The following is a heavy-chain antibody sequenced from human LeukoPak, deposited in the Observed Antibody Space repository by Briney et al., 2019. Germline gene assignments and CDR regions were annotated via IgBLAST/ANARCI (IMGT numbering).Heavy chain of an antibody. CDR2: ISSSGSYI. D-gene: IGHD3-10*01. CDR1: GFTFSSYS. V-gene: IGHV3-21*01. Sequence: GGSLRLSCAASGFTFSSYSMNWVRQAPGKGLEWVSSISSSGSYIYYADSLKGRFTISRDNAKNSLYLQMNSLRAEDTAVYYCARGLEYGDAFDIWGQGTLATVSS. CDR3: ARGLEYGDAFDI. J-gene: IGHJ4*02.